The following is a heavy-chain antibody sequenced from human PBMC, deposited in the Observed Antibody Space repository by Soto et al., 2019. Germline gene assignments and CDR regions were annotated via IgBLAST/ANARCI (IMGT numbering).Heavy chain of an antibody. CDR2: IYYRGNT. CDR3: ARHPGYYDVLTGYSTYYFDS. J-gene: IGHJ4*02. D-gene: IGHD3-9*01. CDR1: GASVRSGGYY. Sequence: SETLSLTCTVSGASVRSGGYYWSWIRQPPGKGLEWIGYIYYRGNTDYNPSFKSRVTISVDTSKNQFSLRLSSVTAADTAVYYCARHPGYYDVLTGYSTYYFDSWGQGALVTVSS. V-gene: IGHV4-61*08.